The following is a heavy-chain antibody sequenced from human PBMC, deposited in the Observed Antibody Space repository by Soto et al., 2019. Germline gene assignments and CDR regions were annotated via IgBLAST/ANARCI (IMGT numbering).Heavy chain of an antibody. D-gene: IGHD4-4*01. CDR1: GFTFDDYT. J-gene: IGHJ4*02. V-gene: IGHV3-43*01. CDR2: ISWDGGST. CDR3: AKAAGVPMTTAAIDY. Sequence: EVQLVESGGVVVQPGGSLRLSCAASGFTFDDYTMHWVRQAPGKGLEWVSLISWDGGSTYYADSVKGRFTISRDNSKNSLYLQMNSLRTEDTALYYCAKAAGVPMTTAAIDYWGQGTLVTVSS.